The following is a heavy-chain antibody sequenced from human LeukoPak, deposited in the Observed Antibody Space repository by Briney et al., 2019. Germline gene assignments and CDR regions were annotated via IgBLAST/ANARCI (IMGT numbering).Heavy chain of an antibody. CDR3: ARDRDYSGYELDY. CDR2: ISSAGSHI. D-gene: IGHD5-12*01. V-gene: IGHV3-21*01. J-gene: IGHJ4*02. CDR1: GFSFSSYN. Sequence: GGSLRLSCAASGFSFSSYNMNWVRQAPGKGLEWVSSISSAGSHIYYADSVRGRFTLSRDNARNSLYLQMNSLRAEDMAVYYCARDRDYSGYELDYWGQGTLVTVSS.